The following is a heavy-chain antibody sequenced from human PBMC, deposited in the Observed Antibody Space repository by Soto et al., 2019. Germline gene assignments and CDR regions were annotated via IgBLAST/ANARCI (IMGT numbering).Heavy chain of an antibody. Sequence: SETLSLTCTVSAGSISSYYWSWIRQPQGKGLEWIGYIYYSGSTNYNPSLKSRVTISVDTSKNQFSLKLSSVTAADTAVYYCASGRGYSYGSFDYWGQGTLVTVS. J-gene: IGHJ4*02. CDR3: ASGRGYSYGSFDY. V-gene: IGHV4-59*01. CDR1: AGSISSYY. D-gene: IGHD5-18*01. CDR2: IYYSGST.